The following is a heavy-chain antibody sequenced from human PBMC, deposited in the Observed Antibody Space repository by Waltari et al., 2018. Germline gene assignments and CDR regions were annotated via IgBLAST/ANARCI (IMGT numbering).Heavy chain of an antibody. J-gene: IGHJ4*02. Sequence: QVQLQQWGDGLLKPSETLSLTCAVYGGSFSDYYWSWIRQPPGKGLEWIGEINHNGSTNYNPSLRSRITISIDTSKNQFSLKLNSVTAADTAVYYCARVQDYVRDYWGQGTLVTVSS. CDR3: ARVQDYVRDY. V-gene: IGHV4-34*02. CDR1: GGSFSDYY. CDR2: INHNGST. D-gene: IGHD3-16*01.